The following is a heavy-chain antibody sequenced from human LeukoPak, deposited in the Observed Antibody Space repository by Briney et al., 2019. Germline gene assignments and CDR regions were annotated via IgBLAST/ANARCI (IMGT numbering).Heavy chain of an antibody. Sequence: GASVKVSCKASGYTFTSYGISWVRQAPGRGLEWMGWISAYNGNTNYAQKLQGRVTMTTDTSTSTAYMELRSLRSDDTAVYYCARDLHYYDSSGYPISHAFDIWGQGTMVTVSS. CDR3: ARDLHYYDSSGYPISHAFDI. V-gene: IGHV1-18*01. J-gene: IGHJ3*02. CDR1: GYTFTSYG. D-gene: IGHD3-22*01. CDR2: ISAYNGNT.